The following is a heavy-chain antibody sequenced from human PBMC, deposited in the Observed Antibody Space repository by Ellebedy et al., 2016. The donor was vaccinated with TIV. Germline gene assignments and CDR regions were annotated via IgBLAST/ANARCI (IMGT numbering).Heavy chain of an antibody. V-gene: IGHV1-46*01. D-gene: IGHD1-14*01. CDR3: ARFESSVSPYYYYGMDV. CDR1: GYTFTSYY. Sequence: AASVKVSCKASGYTFTSYYMHWVRQAPGQGLEWMGIINPSGGSTSYAQKFQGRVTMTRDTSTSTVYMELSSLRSEDTAVYYCARFESSVSPYYYYGMDVWGQGTTVTVSS. CDR2: INPSGGST. J-gene: IGHJ6*02.